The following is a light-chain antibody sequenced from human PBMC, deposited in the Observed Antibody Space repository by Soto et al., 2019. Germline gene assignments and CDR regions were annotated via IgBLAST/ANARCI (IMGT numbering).Light chain of an antibody. CDR2: GAS. CDR1: QSVSID. CDR3: QQNNKWPLT. Sequence: EIVMTQAPATLSVSPGERATLSCRASQSVSIDLAWYQQTPGQAPRLLIYGASTRAPGLPVRVHGRASGAEFTPTISSLQSEDFTVYYWQQNNKWPLTFGQGTKVDIK. J-gene: IGKJ1*01. V-gene: IGKV3-15*01.